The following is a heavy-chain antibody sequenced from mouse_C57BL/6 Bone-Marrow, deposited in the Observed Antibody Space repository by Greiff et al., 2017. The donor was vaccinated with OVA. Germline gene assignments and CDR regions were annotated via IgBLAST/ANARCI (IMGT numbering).Heavy chain of an antibody. Sequence: VQRVESGAELAKPGASVKLSCKASGYTFTSYWMHWVKQRPGQGLEWIGTITPSSGYTKYNQKFKDKATLPADKSSSTAYMQLSSLTYEDSAVYYCARWGSYSGWFDYWGQGTLVTVSA. D-gene: IGHD2-12*01. CDR3: ARWGSYSGWFDY. J-gene: IGHJ3*01. CDR2: ITPSSGYT. V-gene: IGHV1-7*01. CDR1: GYTFTSYW.